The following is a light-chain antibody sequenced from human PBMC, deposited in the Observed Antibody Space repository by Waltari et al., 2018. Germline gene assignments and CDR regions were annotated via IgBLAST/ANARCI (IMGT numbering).Light chain of an antibody. V-gene: IGLV1-36*01. CDR2: YDD. CDR1: SSNIGNNA. CDR3: AAWDDRLPGVV. Sequence: SVLTQPPSVSEAPRQRVTISCSGSSSNIGNNAVNWYQQLPGKAPKLLIYYDDLLPSGVSDRFSGSKSGTSASLAISGLQSEDEADYYCAAWDDRLPGVVFGGGTKLTVL. J-gene: IGLJ2*01.